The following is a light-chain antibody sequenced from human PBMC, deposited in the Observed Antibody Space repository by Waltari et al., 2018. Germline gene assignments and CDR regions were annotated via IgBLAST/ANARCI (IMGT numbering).Light chain of an antibody. V-gene: IGKV1-39*01. CDR3: QETYTTLFT. CDR1: QTIRNY. J-gene: IGKJ3*01. Sequence: DIQMTQSPPSLAASVGDSVNITCRASQTIRNYLNWYQQRPGKALKLLISAASSLQSGVPSRFSGSGSVTDFALTISSLQPEDFASYHCQETYTTLFTFGPGTKVEIK. CDR2: AAS.